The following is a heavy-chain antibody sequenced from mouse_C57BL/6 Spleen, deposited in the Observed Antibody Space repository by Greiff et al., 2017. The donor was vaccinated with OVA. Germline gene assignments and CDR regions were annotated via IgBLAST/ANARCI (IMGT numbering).Heavy chain of an antibody. CDR1: GYTFTSYD. CDR2: IYPRDGST. Sequence: VQLQQSGPELVKPGASVKLSCKASGYTFTSYDLNWVKQRPGQGLEWIGWIYPRDGSTKYNEKFKGKATLTVDTSSSTAYMELHSLTSEDSAVYFCARWSGYDAMDYWGQGTSVTVSS. CDR3: ARWSGYDAMDY. D-gene: IGHD1-3*01. J-gene: IGHJ4*01. V-gene: IGHV1-85*01.